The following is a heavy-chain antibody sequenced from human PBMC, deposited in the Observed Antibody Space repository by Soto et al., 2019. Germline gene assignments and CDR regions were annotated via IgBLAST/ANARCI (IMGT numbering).Heavy chain of an antibody. CDR1: GASISSYF. Sequence: SENLSLTCTVSGASISSYFWSWIRQPPGKGLEWIGYVYSTEMTNYNPSLTSRVAMSIDTSKNQFSLKVRSVTAADTAVYYCARGSEASFDPWGQGTLVTVSS. J-gene: IGHJ5*02. V-gene: IGHV4-59*01. CDR2: VYSTEMT. CDR3: ARGSEASFDP.